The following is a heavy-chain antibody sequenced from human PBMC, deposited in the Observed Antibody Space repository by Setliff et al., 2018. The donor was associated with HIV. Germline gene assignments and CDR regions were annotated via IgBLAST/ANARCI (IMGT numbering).Heavy chain of an antibody. CDR2: INHSGST. CDR3: ARRYRIAARPKWFDP. D-gene: IGHD6-6*01. V-gene: IGHV4-34*01. Sequence: SETLSLTCAVYGGSFSGYYWSWIRQPPGKGLEWIGEINHSGSTNSNPSLKSRVTISVDTSKNQFSLKLSSVTASDTAVYYCARRYRIAARPKWFDPWGQGTLVTVSS. CDR1: GGSFSGYY. J-gene: IGHJ5*02.